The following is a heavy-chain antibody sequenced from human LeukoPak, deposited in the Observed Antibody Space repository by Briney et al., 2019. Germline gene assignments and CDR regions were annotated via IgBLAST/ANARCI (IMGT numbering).Heavy chain of an antibody. J-gene: IGHJ5*02. Sequence: GGSLRLSCAASGFTFSSYSMNWVRQALGKGLEWVSSISSSSSYIYYADSVKGRFTISRDNAKNSLYLQMNSLRAEDTAVYYCARDTPRIAAAFDPWGQGTLVTVSS. CDR2: ISSSSSYI. D-gene: IGHD6-13*01. CDR1: GFTFSSYS. V-gene: IGHV3-21*01. CDR3: ARDTPRIAAAFDP.